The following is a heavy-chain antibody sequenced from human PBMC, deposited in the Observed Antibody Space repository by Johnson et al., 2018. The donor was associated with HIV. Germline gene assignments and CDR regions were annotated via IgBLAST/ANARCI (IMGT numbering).Heavy chain of an antibody. CDR3: ARDQLMAGDAFDI. V-gene: IGHV3-7*05. D-gene: IGHD5-24*01. J-gene: IGHJ3*02. CDR2: IKQDGSEK. CDR1: GFTFSSYW. Sequence: VKLVESGGGLVQPGGSLRLSCAASGFTFSSYWMSWVRQAPGKGLEWVANIKQDGSEKYYVDSVKGRFTISRDNAKNSLYLQMNSLRAEDTAVYYCARDQLMAGDAFDIWGQGTVVTVSS.